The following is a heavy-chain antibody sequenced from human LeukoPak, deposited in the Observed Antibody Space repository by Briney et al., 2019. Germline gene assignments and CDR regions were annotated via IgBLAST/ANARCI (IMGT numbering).Heavy chain of an antibody. CDR3: VREIADIVVVPAASYMDV. CDR1: RFTFSSYS. CDR2: ISSSSSYI. D-gene: IGHD2-2*01. V-gene: IGHV3-21*01. Sequence: GGSLRLSCAASRFTFSSYSMNWVRQAPGKGLEWVSSISSSSSYIYYADSVKGRFTISRDNAKNSLYLQMNSLRAEDTAVYYCVREIADIVVVPAASYMDVWGKGTTVTVSS. J-gene: IGHJ6*03.